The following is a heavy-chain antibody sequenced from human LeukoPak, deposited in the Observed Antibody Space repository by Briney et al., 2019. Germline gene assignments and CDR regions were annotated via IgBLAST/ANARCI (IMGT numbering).Heavy chain of an antibody. J-gene: IGHJ4*02. V-gene: IGHV3-53*01. D-gene: IGHD5-18*01. CDR2: FYSGGSS. CDR1: GFTVRSIY. CDR3: ARDRGYGYGFFDY. Sequence: GGSLRLSCAASGFTVRSIYMTWVRQAPGKGLEWVSSFYSGGSSYYADSVKGRFIISRDSTTDTLYLQMNSLRVEDTAVYFCARDRGYGYGFFDYWGQGTLVTVSS.